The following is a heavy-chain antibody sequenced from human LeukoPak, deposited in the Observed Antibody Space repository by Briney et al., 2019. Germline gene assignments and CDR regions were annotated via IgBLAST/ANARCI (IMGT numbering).Heavy chain of an antibody. CDR1: GGSISSYY. D-gene: IGHD3-22*01. CDR2: IYYSGST. V-gene: IGHV4-4*08. CDR3: ARDMIVVVISLYNWFDP. J-gene: IGHJ5*02. Sequence: PSETLSLTCTVSGGSISSYYWSWIRQPPGKGLEWIGYIYYSGSTNYNPSLKSRVTISVDTSKNQFSLKLSSVTAADTAVYYCARDMIVVVISLYNWFDPWGQGTLVTVSS.